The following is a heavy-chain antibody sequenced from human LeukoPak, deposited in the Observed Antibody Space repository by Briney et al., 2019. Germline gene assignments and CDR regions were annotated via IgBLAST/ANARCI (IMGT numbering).Heavy chain of an antibody. D-gene: IGHD5-12*01. CDR2: IDNDGSDT. J-gene: IGHJ3*01. Sequence: QPGGSLRLSGAASGFTFRSYWIHWVRQAPGKGLVWVGRIDNDGSDTIYADSVRGRFTVSRDNAKNTLYLQMNSLRAEDTAVYFCARGGFSHGFDVWGQGTVVTVSS. V-gene: IGHV3-74*01. CDR1: GFTFRSYW. CDR3: ARGGFSHGFDV.